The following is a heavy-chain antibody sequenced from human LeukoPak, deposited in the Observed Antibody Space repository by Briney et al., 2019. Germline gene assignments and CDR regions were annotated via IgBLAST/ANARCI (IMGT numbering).Heavy chain of an antibody. CDR1: GGSITSYY. J-gene: IGHJ4*02. V-gene: IGHV4-34*01. Sequence: PSETLSLTCTVSGGSITSYYWSWIRQPPGKGLEWIGEINHSGSTNYNPSLKSRVTISVDTSKNQFSLKLSSVTAADTAVYYCARGQYGDPLDYWGQGTLVTVSS. CDR2: INHSGST. CDR3: ARGQYGDPLDY. D-gene: IGHD4-17*01.